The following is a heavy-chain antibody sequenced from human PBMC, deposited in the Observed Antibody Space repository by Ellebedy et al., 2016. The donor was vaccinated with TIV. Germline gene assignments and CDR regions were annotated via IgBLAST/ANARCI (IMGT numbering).Heavy chain of an antibody. D-gene: IGHD4-17*01. V-gene: IGHV3-30*03. CDR1: GFTFSHYG. CDR2: ISYDGLSK. Sequence: PGGSLRLSCAASGFTFSHYGLHWVRQTPGRGLEWLAFISYDGLSKFYADSVKGRFTISRDDSKTTVFLQMNSLSSEDTAIYYCARDRDDYGDYVFEYWGQGTLVTVSS. J-gene: IGHJ4*02. CDR3: ARDRDDYGDYVFEY.